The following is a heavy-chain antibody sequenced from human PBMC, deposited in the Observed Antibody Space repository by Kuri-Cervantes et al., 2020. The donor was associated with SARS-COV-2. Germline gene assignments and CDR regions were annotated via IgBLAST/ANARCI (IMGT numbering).Heavy chain of an antibody. CDR3: AKGPVGATGAFDI. CDR2: ISGSGGST. V-gene: IGHV3-23*01. D-gene: IGHD1-26*01. J-gene: IGHJ3*02. Sequence: LSLTCAAAGFPFRNHAMSWVRQAPGQGVGWVSSISGSGGSTYYADSVKGRFTIFRDNSKNTLYLQMNSLRAEDTAVYYCAKGPVGATGAFDIWGQGTMVTVS. CDR1: GFPFRNHA.